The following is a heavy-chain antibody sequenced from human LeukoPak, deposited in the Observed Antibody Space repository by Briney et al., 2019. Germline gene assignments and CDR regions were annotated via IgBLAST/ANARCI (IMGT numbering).Heavy chain of an antibody. CDR2: ISYDGSNK. D-gene: IGHD3-22*01. CDR1: GFTFSSYG. J-gene: IGHJ4*02. V-gene: IGHV3-30*18. Sequence: GGSLRLSCAASGFTFSSYGMHWVRQAPGKGLEWVAVISYDGSNKYYADSVKGRFTISRDNSKNTLYLQMNSLRAEDTAEYYCAKSGVDYYDSSGPFDYWGQGTLVTVSS. CDR3: AKSGVDYYDSSGPFDY.